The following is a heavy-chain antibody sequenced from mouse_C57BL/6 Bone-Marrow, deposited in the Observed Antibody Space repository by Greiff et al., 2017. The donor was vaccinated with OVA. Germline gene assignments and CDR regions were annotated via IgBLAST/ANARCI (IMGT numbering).Heavy chain of an antibody. V-gene: IGHV1-53*01. CDR1: GYTFTSYW. CDR2: INPSNGGT. D-gene: IGHD1-1*01. CDR3: ARWEYYGSSYWYFDV. J-gene: IGHJ1*03. Sequence: QVQLQQPGTELVKPGASVKLSCKASGYTFTSYWMHWVKQRPGQGLEWIGNINPSNGGTNYNEKFKSKATLTVDKPSSTAYMQLSSLTSEDSAVYYCARWEYYGSSYWYFDVWGTGTTVTVSS.